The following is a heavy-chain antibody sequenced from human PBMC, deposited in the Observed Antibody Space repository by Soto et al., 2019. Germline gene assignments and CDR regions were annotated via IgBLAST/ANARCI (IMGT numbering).Heavy chain of an antibody. J-gene: IGHJ2*01. D-gene: IGHD4-17*01. CDR3: ARSYGDYGWYFDL. CDR2: IYYSGST. Sequence: QVQLQESGPGLVKPSQTLSLTCTVSGGSISSGGYYWSWIRQHPGKGLEWIGYIYYSGSTYYNPSLKSRVTISIDTSKNQFSLKLSSVTAADTAVYYCARSYGDYGWYFDLWGRGTLVTVSS. CDR1: GGSISSGGYY. V-gene: IGHV4-31*03.